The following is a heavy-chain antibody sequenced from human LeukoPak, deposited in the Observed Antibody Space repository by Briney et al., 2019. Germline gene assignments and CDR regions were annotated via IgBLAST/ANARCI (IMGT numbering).Heavy chain of an antibody. CDR2: IYYNGRT. J-gene: IGHJ4*02. Sequence: SETLSLTCGVSGGSINGSNYYWDWIRQPPGKGPEWIGSIYYNGRTEYNPALKSRATISVDTSKNHFSLTLRSVTAADTAIYYCARQPGDYLDYWGRGTLVTVSS. CDR3: ARQPGDYLDY. CDR1: GGSINGSNYY. V-gene: IGHV4-39*01. D-gene: IGHD4-17*01.